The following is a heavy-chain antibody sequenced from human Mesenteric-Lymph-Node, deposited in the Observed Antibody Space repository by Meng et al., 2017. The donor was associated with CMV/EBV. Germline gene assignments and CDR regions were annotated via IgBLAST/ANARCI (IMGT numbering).Heavy chain of an antibody. CDR2: IIPQFRAA. CDR3: ARELSGYDGAAGF. CDR1: GAYFGNYA. V-gene: IGHV1-69*01. D-gene: IGHD5-12*01. Sequence: CKSSGAYFGNYAISWVRQAPGKGLEWMGGIIPQFRAANYEQRFRDRLTITANESTKIAYLELSRLTTQDTAVYYCARELSGYDGAAGFWGQGTLVTVSS. J-gene: IGHJ4*02.